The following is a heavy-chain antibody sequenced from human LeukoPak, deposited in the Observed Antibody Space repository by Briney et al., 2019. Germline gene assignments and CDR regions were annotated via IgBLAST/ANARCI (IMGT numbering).Heavy chain of an antibody. J-gene: IGHJ6*02. CDR1: GYIFTSYW. V-gene: IGHV5-51*01. CDR3: TRISGFSSGEYEGDFYYYGMDV. D-gene: IGHD3-10*01. Sequence: GESLKISCKGSGYIFTSYWIGWVRQMPGKGLEWMGSIYPGDSETRSSPSFQGQVTISVDKSISTAYLQWSSLKASDTAMYYCTRISGFSSGEYEGDFYYYGMDVWGQGTTVAVSS. CDR2: IYPGDSET.